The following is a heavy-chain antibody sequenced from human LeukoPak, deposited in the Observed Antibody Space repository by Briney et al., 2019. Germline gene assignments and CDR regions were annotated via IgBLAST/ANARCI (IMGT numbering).Heavy chain of an antibody. Sequence: GESLKISCQGSGYSFTSYWIGWVRQMPGKGLEWMGIIYPGDSDTRYSPSFQGQVTISADKSISTAYLQWSSLKASDTAMYYCARYDRQNSSGWYFDYWGQGTLVTVSS. CDR1: GYSFTSYW. CDR2: IYPGDSDT. J-gene: IGHJ4*02. CDR3: ARYDRQNSSGWYFDY. D-gene: IGHD6-19*01. V-gene: IGHV5-51*01.